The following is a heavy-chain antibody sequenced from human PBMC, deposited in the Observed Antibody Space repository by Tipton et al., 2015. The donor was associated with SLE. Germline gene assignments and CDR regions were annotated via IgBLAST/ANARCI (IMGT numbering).Heavy chain of an antibody. CDR2: ICYSGST. CDR1: GGSISSYY. V-gene: IGHV4-59*01. D-gene: IGHD1-26*01. CDR3: ASPGYSGSYYDLGAFDI. J-gene: IGHJ3*02. Sequence: TLSLTCTVSGGSISSYYWSWIRQPPGKGLERVGNICYSGSTNYNPSLKSRVTISVDTSTTQFSLTLSSVTAADTAVYYCASPGYSGSYYDLGAFDIWGQGTMVTVSS.